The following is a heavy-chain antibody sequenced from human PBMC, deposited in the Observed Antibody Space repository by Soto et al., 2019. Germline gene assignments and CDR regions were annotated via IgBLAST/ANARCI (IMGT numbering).Heavy chain of an antibody. V-gene: IGHV1-8*01. CDR2: MNPNSGNT. CDR3: ARGRSNYAMWRYYYYYYMDV. Sequence: GASVKVSCKASGYTFTSYDINWVRQATGQGLEWMGWMNPNSGNTGYAQKFQGRVTMTRNTSISTAYMELSSLRSEDTAVYYCARGRSNYAMWRYYYYYYMDVWGKGITVTGS. CDR1: GYTFTSYD. D-gene: IGHD4-4*01. J-gene: IGHJ6*03.